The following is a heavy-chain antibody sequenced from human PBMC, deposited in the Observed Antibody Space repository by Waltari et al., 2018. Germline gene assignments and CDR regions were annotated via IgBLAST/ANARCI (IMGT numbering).Heavy chain of an antibody. CDR1: GGSINSGNYY. CDR3: ARRGDV. V-gene: IGHV4-61*02. CDR2: IYTNGST. J-gene: IGHJ6*04. Sequence: QVQLQESGPGLVKPSQTLSLTCTVSGGSINSGNYYWNWIRQPAGTGLEWIGRIYTNGSTNYNPSLKSRVTISVDTSKNQFSLKLSSVTTADTAVYYCARRGDVWGKGTTVTVSS.